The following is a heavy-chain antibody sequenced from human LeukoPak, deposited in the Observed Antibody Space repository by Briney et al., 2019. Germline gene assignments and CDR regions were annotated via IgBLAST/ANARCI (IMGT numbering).Heavy chain of an antibody. Sequence: ASVKVSCKASGYTFTNNYMHWVRQAPGQGLEWMGIINPGGGATSYAQKFQGRVTITADESTSTAYMELSSLRSEDTAVYYCARGYSSGFDSCDYWGQGTLVTVSS. V-gene: IGHV1-46*01. J-gene: IGHJ4*02. CDR1: GYTFTNNY. CDR2: INPGGGAT. D-gene: IGHD6-19*01. CDR3: ARGYSSGFDSCDY.